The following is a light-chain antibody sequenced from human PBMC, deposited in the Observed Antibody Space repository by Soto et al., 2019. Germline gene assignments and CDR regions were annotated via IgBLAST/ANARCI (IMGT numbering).Light chain of an antibody. V-gene: IGKV3-15*01. CDR2: GAS. Sequence: EIVMTQSPATLSVSPGERATLSCRASQSVGSNLAWYQQKPGQAPRLLIYGASTRATGIPARFSGSGSGTEFNLTISSLQSEDFAVYYCQQYSNWPPGTFGQGTKVEIK. CDR1: QSVGSN. CDR3: QQYSNWPPGT. J-gene: IGKJ1*01.